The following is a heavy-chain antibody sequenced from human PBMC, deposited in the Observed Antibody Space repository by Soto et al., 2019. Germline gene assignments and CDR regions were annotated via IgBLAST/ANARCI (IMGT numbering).Heavy chain of an antibody. CDR1: GFTFSSYE. J-gene: IGHJ6*02. CDR3: ARAAYCSGGSCYPGAYGMDV. V-gene: IGHV3-48*03. Sequence: LRLSCAASGFTFSSYEMNWIRQAPGKGLEWVSYISSSGSTIYYADSVKGRFTISRDNAKNSLYLQMNSLRAEDTAVYYCARAAYCSGGSCYPGAYGMDVWGQGTTVTVSS. CDR2: ISSSGSTI. D-gene: IGHD2-15*01.